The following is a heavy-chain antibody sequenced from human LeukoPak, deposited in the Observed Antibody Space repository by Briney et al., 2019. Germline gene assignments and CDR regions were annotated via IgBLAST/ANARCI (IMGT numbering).Heavy chain of an antibody. CDR3: ASEGYCSSTRCYDYYGMDV. D-gene: IGHD2-2*01. J-gene: IGHJ6*02. CDR2: IWYDGSNK. Sequence: GGSLRLSCAASGFTFSSYGMHWVRQAPGKGLEWVAVIWYDGSNKYYADSVKGRFTISRDNSKNTLYLQMNSLRAEDTAVYYCASEGYCSSTRCYDYYGMDVWGQGTTVTVSS. V-gene: IGHV3-33*01. CDR1: GFTFSSYG.